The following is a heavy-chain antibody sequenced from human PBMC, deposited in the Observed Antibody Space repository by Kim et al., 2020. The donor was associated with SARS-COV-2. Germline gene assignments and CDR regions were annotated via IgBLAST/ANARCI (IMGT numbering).Heavy chain of an antibody. J-gene: IGHJ6*02. Sequence: SETLSLTCTVSGGSISSYYWSWIRQPPGKGLEWIGYIYYSGSTNYNPSLKSRVTISVDTSKNQFSLKLSSVTAADTAVYYCARQRYYDFWSGYPKLYYYYYYGMDVWGQGTTVTVSS. CDR3: ARQRYYDFWSGYPKLYYYYYYGMDV. CDR2: IYYSGST. D-gene: IGHD3-3*01. CDR1: GGSISSYY. V-gene: IGHV4-59*01.